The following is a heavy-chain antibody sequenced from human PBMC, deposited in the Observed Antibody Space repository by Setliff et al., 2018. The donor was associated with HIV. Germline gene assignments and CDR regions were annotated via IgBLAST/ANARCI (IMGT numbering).Heavy chain of an antibody. CDR2: IKYGGNEQ. V-gene: IGHV3-30*02. Sequence: GGSLRLSCAASGFTPDDYGMHWVRQASGKGLEWVSFIKYGGNEQLYHESVKGRFTISRAISNNTLYLQMNNLRPEDTAVYYCTKNLYRSPWSPLDYWGQGTLVTVSS. CDR3: TKNLYRSPWSPLDY. J-gene: IGHJ4*02. CDR1: GFTPDDYG. D-gene: IGHD6-19*01.